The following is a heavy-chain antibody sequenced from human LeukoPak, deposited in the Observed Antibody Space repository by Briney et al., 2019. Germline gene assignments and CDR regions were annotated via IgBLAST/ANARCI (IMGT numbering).Heavy chain of an antibody. Sequence: GGSLRLSRAASGFTFISYWMHWVRQAPGKGLVWVSRINSDGSTTSYAASVKGRFTISRDTAKNTLYLEMNILRAEDTAVYYCARGHHYYDSSAYYYWGQGTLVSVSS. V-gene: IGHV3-74*01. J-gene: IGHJ4*02. CDR2: INSDGSTT. CDR3: ARGHHYYDSSAYYY. CDR1: GFTFISYW. D-gene: IGHD3-22*01.